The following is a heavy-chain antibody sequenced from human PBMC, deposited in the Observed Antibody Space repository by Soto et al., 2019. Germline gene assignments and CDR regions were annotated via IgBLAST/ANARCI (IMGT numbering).Heavy chain of an antibody. Sequence: EVQLLESGGGLVQPGGSLRLSCAASGFTFSSCAMGWVRQAPGKGLEWVSDIIDSGGSTYYADSVKGRFTISRDNSKSTLYRQRNRLRAGGRALYYGEKGGSYYYYSGVDVWGQGTTVTASS. CDR1: GFTFSSCA. V-gene: IGHV3-23*01. CDR2: IIDSGGST. CDR3: EKGGSYYYYSGVDV. J-gene: IGHJ6*02.